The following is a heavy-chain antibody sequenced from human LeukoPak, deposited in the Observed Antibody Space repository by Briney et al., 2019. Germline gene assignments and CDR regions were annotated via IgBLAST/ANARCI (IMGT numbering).Heavy chain of an antibody. J-gene: IGHJ4*02. V-gene: IGHV4-38-2*02. CDR2: IHHSGST. D-gene: IGHD6-19*01. Sequence: SETLSLTCTVSGYFISSGYYWGWIRPPPGKGLQWIGSIHHSGSTYYNPSLKSRVTISVDTSKNQFSLKLSSVTAADTAVYYCARTSSSGLVGGYYFDYWGQGTLVTVSS. CDR3: ARTSSSGLVGGYYFDY. CDR1: GYFISSGYY.